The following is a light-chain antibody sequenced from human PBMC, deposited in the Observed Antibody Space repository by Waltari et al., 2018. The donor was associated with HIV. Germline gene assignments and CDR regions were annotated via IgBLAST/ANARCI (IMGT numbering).Light chain of an antibody. Sequence: SALIQHRTVSRPPGQSGTISCTGSRSAVGGYNVVSSYQKHPGKAPNLMIYDVSKRPSVVPGRFSGSNSGNTASLTSSGLQAEDEADYCCSSYAGSYAFVVFGGGTKLTVL. CDR3: SSYAGSYAFVV. J-gene: IGLJ2*01. CDR1: RSAVGGYNV. CDR2: DVS. V-gene: IGLV2-11*01.